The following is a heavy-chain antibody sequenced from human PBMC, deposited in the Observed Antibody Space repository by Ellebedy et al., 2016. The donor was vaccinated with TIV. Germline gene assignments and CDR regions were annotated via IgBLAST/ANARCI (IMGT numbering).Heavy chain of an antibody. J-gene: IGHJ4*02. CDR2: ICSSSSTI. V-gene: IGHV3-48*01. Sequence: GESLKISCVASGFTFSTYSMNWVRQAPGKGLEWVSYICSSSSTIYYADSVNGRFTVSRDNAKDSLYLQMDSLRADDTAVYYSARAGDYNLLSPAGGYWGQGTLVTVSS. CDR1: GFTFSTYS. D-gene: IGHD4-17*01. CDR3: ARAGDYNLLSPAGGY.